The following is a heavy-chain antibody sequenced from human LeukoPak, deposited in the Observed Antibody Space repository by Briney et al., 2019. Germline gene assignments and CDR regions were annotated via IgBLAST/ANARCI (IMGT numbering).Heavy chain of an antibody. D-gene: IGHD3-10*01. CDR2: LSGSGGGT. CDR3: AKDRTPYSRSGGYYLGAFDI. J-gene: IGHJ3*02. Sequence: GGSLRLSCAASGLTFSNYAMTWVRLAPGKGLEWVSSLSGSGGGTWYAGSVKGRFTISRDNSKNTLYLQMNSLRAEDTAVYCCAKDRTPYSRSGGYYLGAFDIWGHGTLVTVSS. V-gene: IGHV3-23*01. CDR1: GLTFSNYA.